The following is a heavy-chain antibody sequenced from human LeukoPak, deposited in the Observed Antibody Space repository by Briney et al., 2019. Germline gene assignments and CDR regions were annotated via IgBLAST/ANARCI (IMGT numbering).Heavy chain of an antibody. J-gene: IGHJ2*01. CDR1: GDSVSSNSAA. CDR3: ARDSPLTTVTTFPYWYFDL. Sequence: SQTLSLTCAISGDSVSSNSAAWNWIRQSPSSGLEWLGRTYYRSKWYNDYAVSVKSRITINPDTSKNQFSLQLNSVTPEDTAVYYCARDSPLTTVTTFPYWYFDLWGRGTLVTVSS. D-gene: IGHD4-17*01. V-gene: IGHV6-1*01. CDR2: TYYRSKWYN.